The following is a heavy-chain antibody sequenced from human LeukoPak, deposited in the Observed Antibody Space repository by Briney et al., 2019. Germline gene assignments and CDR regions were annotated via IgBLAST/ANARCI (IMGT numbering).Heavy chain of an antibody. CDR2: INHSGST. J-gene: IGHJ5*02. V-gene: IGHV4-34*01. CDR3: ARQRKLRYFDWLRSGWFDP. D-gene: IGHD3-9*01. Sequence: PSETLSLTCAVYGGSFSGYYWSWIRQPPGKGLEWIGEINHSGSTNYNPSLKSRVTISVDTSKNQFSLKLSSVTAADTAVYYCARQRKLRYFDWLRSGWFDPWGQGTLVTVSS. CDR1: GGSFSGYY.